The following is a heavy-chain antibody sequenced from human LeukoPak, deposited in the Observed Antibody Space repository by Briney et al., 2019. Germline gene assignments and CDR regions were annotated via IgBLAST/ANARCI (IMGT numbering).Heavy chain of an antibody. CDR1: GFTFSSYW. V-gene: IGHV3-7*01. CDR3: AREVSSGWRGDFDY. CDR2: IKQDGSEK. J-gene: IGHJ4*02. D-gene: IGHD6-19*01. Sequence: GGSLRLSCAASGFTFSSYWMSWVRQAPGKGLEWVANIKQDGSEKYYVDSVKGRFTISRDNAKNSLYLQMNSLRAEDTAVYYCAREVSSGWRGDFDYWGQGTLVTVSS.